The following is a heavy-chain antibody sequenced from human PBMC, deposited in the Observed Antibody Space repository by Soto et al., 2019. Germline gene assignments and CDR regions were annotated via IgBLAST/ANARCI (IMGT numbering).Heavy chain of an antibody. CDR2: IYYSGST. CDR1: GGSISSYY. CDR3: ARVKSGSYFDS. D-gene: IGHD1-26*01. V-gene: IGHV4-59*01. J-gene: IGHJ4*02. Sequence: SETLSLTCTVSGGSISSYYWSWIRQPPGKGLEWIGYIYYSGSTNYNPSLKSRVAMSVDTSKDQFSLKLSSVTAADTAVYYCARVKSGSYFDSWGQGTLVTVSS.